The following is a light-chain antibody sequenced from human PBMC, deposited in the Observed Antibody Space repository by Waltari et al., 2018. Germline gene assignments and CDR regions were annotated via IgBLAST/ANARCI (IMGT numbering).Light chain of an antibody. CDR3: YAYLGSDSWV. Sequence: QAALTQPPSAAGSPGTAVTLPCHGATIAAFNYISWYPQQPGKAPQLIIHEVHKRPSGVPDRFAGSKSGNTASLTVSGLQPEDESNYYCYAYLGSDSWVFGGGTKLTVL. CDR2: EVH. V-gene: IGLV2-8*01. J-gene: IGLJ3*02. CDR1: TIAAFNY.